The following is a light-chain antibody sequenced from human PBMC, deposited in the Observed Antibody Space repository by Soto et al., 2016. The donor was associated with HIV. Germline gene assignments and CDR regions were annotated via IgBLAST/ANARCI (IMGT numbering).Light chain of an antibody. CDR3: QQLNSYPRT. CDR1: QGISSY. J-gene: IGKJ2*01. Sequence: DIQLTQSPSFLSASVGDRVTITCRASQGISSYLAWYQQKPGKAPNLLIYGASTLQSGVPSRFSGSGSGAEFTLTISSLQPEDFATYYCQQLNSYPRTFGQGTKAGDQT. CDR2: GAS. V-gene: IGKV1-9*01.